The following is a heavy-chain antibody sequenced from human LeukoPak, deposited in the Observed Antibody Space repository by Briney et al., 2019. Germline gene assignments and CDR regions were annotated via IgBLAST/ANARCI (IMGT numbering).Heavy chain of an antibody. V-gene: IGHV3-48*01. D-gene: IGHD1-26*01. CDR3: AREWDLEWEPTPLSGDAFDI. J-gene: IGHJ3*02. CDR2: ISSSSSTI. Sequence: GGSLRLSCAASGFTFSSYSMNWVRQAPGKGLEWVSYISSSSSTIYYADSVKGRFTISRDNAKNSLYLQMNSLRAEDTAVYYCAREWDLEWEPTPLSGDAFDIWGQGTMVTVSS. CDR1: GFTFSSYS.